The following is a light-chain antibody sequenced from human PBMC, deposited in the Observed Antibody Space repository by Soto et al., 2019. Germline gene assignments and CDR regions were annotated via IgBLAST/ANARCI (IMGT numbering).Light chain of an antibody. J-gene: IGKJ1*01. CDR2: GAS. Sequence: EIVLTQSPATRSLSPCERSTLSCRASQSVGSYLTWYQQKPVQAPRLLIYGASNRATGIPARFTGSGSGTDFTLTISSLEPEDVATYYCQKYNIAPSWTFGQGTKVDIK. CDR3: QKYNIAPSWT. V-gene: IGKV3-11*01. CDR1: QSVGSY.